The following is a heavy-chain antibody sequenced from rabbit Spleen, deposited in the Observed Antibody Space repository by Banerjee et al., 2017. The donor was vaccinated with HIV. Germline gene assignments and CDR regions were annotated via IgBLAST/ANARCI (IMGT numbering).Heavy chain of an antibody. CDR3: ARDANNNWRLTRLDL. J-gene: IGHJ3*01. V-gene: IGHV1S45*01. CDR2: IYTGGSGSA. Sequence: QEQLEESGGGLFQPGGSLTLTCKASGFSLSNNYVMCWVRQAPGKGLEWIGCIYTGGSGSAYYASWVNGRFTISRSTSLDTVTLQLNSLTAADTATYFCARDANNNWRLTRLDLWGPGTLVTVS. CDR1: GFSLSNNYV.